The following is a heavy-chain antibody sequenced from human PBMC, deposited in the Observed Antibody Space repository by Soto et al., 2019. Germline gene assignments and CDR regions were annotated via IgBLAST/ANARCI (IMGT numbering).Heavy chain of an antibody. CDR1: GYTFTSSG. J-gene: IGHJ6*02. CDR2: ISLYNGDT. Sequence: QVQLVQSGAEVKKPGASVKVSCKASGYTFTSSGICWVRQAPGQGLEWMGWISLYNGDTKYAQKLQGRVTMTTDTSTSTAYMELRSLRSDDTAVYYCARGTLHDIVVVPPAIDYFYGMDVWGQGTTVTVSS. V-gene: IGHV1-18*01. CDR3: ARGTLHDIVVVPPAIDYFYGMDV. D-gene: IGHD2-2*01.